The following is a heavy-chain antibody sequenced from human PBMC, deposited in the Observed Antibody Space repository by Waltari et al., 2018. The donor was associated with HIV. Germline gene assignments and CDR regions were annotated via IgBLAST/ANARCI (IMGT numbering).Heavy chain of an antibody. CDR1: GYTFTSYG. Sequence: QVQLVQSGAEVKKPGASVKVSCKASGYTFTSYGISWVRQAPGQGLEWMGWISAYNGNTNYAQKLQGRVTMTTDTSTSTAYMELRSLRSDDTAVYYCARLGSDFWSGLGANYYYYGMDVWGQGTTVTVSS. CDR2: ISAYNGNT. CDR3: ARLGSDFWSGLGANYYYYGMDV. J-gene: IGHJ6*02. V-gene: IGHV1-18*01. D-gene: IGHD3-3*01.